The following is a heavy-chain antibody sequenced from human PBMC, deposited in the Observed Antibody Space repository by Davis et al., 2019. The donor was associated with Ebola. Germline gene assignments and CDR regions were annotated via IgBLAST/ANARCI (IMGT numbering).Heavy chain of an antibody. CDR1: GFTFSSYG. Sequence: SLKISCAASGFTFSSYGMHWVRQAPGKGLEWVAVIWYDGSNKYYADSVKGRFTISRDNSKNTLYLQMNSLRAEDTAVYYCAREASGWYYFDYWGQGTLVTVSS. V-gene: IGHV3-33*01. D-gene: IGHD6-19*01. CDR2: IWYDGSNK. J-gene: IGHJ4*02. CDR3: AREASGWYYFDY.